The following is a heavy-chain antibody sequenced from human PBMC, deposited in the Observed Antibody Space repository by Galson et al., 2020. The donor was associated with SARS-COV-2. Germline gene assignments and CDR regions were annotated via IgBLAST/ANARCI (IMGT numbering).Heavy chain of an antibody. V-gene: IGHV3-11*04. CDR1: GFKFSDYF. CDR2: ISSSGSYI. CDR3: ARVGDCSGGICYGAEYFYQ. D-gene: IGHD2-15*01. Sequence: NSGGSLRLSCAASGFKFSDYFMSWVRQAPGKGLEWVSYISSSGSYINYADSVKGRFTISRDNAKNSLNLQMNSLRVEDTAVYYCARVGDCSGGICYGAEYFYQWVQGTLVTVSS. J-gene: IGHJ1*01.